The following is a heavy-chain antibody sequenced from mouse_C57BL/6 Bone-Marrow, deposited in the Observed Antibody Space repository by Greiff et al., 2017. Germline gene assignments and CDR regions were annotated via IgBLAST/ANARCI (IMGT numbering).Heavy chain of an antibody. V-gene: IGHV5-6*01. CDR1: GFTFSSYG. CDR2: ISSGGSYT. CDR3: ARQGSSSLTGTIFAY. Sequence: EVQGVESGGDLVKPGGSLKLSCAASGFTFSSYGMSWVRQTPDKRLEWVATISSGGSYTYYPDSVKGRFTISRDNAKNTLYLQMSSLKSEDTAMYYCARQGSSSLTGTIFAYWGQGTLVTVSA. J-gene: IGHJ3*01. D-gene: IGHD4-1*01.